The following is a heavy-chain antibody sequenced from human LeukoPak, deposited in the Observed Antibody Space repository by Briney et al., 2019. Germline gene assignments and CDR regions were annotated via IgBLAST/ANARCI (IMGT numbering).Heavy chain of an antibody. J-gene: IGHJ4*02. Sequence: SETLSLTCTVSGGSISSYYWSWIRQPPGKGLEWIGYIYYSGSNNYNPSLKSRVTISVDTSKNQFSLKLSSVTAADTAVYYCARRDDSSGWHFDYWGQGTLVTVSS. CDR2: IYYSGSN. V-gene: IGHV4-59*01. CDR3: ARRDDSSGWHFDY. D-gene: IGHD6-19*01. CDR1: GGSISSYY.